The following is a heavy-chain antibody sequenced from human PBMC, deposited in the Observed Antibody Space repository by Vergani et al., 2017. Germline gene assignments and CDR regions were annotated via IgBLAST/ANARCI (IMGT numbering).Heavy chain of an antibody. Sequence: QVQLVGTGGGVVQPGGSLRLYCATSGFSFNTYSAHWVRQAPGEGLEWVAFIGYDGRIKYNVDSVKGRFTSARDTSKKTLSLQMRSLRADDTAVYYCAKDGRENSDYGYFDYWGQGTLVTVSS. V-gene: IGHV3-30*02. J-gene: IGHJ4*02. CDR2: IGYDGRIK. CDR1: GFSFNTYS. D-gene: IGHD4-17*01. CDR3: AKDGRENSDYGYFDY.